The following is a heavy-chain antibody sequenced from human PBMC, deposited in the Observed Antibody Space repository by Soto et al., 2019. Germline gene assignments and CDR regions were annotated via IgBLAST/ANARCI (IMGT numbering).Heavy chain of an antibody. CDR2: MYYTGNK. CDR3: ARRSSSSLGSLFDP. D-gene: IGHD6-6*01. Sequence: PSETLSLTCTVSGGSISSSTYYWDWIRRPLGKGLEWIGAMYYTGNKNYNPSLESRATMSVDTSKNQFSLKLSSVTPTDTAVYYCARRSSSSLGSLFDPWGRGILVTVSS. CDR1: GGSISSSTYY. J-gene: IGHJ5*02. V-gene: IGHV4-39*01.